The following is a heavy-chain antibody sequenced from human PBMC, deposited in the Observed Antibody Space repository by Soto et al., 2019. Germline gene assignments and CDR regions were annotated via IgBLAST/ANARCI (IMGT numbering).Heavy chain of an antibody. Sequence: PGGSLRLSCAASGFTFSTYAMSWVRQVPGKGLEWVSAISGNAGKTHYVDSVKGRFSISRDNSKNTVSLQMNGLRVVDTAVYFCVKERPNLAVADNWGHGTLVTVSS. CDR3: VKERPNLAVADN. V-gene: IGHV3-23*01. J-gene: IGHJ4*01. CDR1: GFTFSTYA. CDR2: ISGNAGKT. D-gene: IGHD6-19*01.